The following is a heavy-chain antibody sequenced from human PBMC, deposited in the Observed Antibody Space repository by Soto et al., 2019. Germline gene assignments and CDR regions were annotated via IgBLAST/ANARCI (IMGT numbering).Heavy chain of an antibody. D-gene: IGHD2-2*01. V-gene: IGHV4-59*08. CDR1: GGSISSYY. J-gene: IGHJ5*02. Sequence: PSETLSLTCTVSGGSISSYYWSWIRQPPGKGLEWIGYIYYSGSTNYNPSLKSRVTISVDTSKNQFSLKLSPVTAADTAVYYCARRYCSSTSCYNWFDPWGQGTLVTVSS. CDR3: ARRYCSSTSCYNWFDP. CDR2: IYYSGST.